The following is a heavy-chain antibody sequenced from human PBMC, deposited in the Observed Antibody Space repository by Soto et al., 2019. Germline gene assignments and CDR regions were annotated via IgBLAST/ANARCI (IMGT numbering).Heavy chain of an antibody. CDR3: AKDLGVLVTPYYAMDV. CDR1: GFTFSSYA. J-gene: IGHJ6*02. Sequence: QVQLVESGGGVVQPGRSLRLSCAASGFTFSSYAMHWVRQAPGKGLEWVTAISYDGGNKYYPDSLKGRFTISRDNSKTTLYLQMNSLRAEDTAVYYCAKDLGVLVTPYYAMDVWGQGTTVTVSS. D-gene: IGHD3-16*02. CDR2: ISYDGGNK. V-gene: IGHV3-30*18.